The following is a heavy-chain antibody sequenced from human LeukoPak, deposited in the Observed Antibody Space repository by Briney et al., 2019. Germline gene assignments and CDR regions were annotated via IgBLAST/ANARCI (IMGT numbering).Heavy chain of an antibody. CDR1: GFTFGDYA. Sequence: GRSLRLSCAASGFTFGDYAKSWVRQAPGKGLEWVGFIRSKAYGGTTEYAASVKGRFTISRDDSKSIAYLQMNSLKTEDTAVYYCTRGGYGDNGFDYWGQGTLVTVSS. D-gene: IGHD4-17*01. CDR2: IRSKAYGGTT. V-gene: IGHV3-49*04. CDR3: TRGGYGDNGFDY. J-gene: IGHJ4*02.